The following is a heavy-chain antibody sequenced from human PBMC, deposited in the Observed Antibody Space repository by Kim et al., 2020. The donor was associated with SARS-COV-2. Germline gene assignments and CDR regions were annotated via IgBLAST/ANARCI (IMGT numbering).Heavy chain of an antibody. Sequence: AQSGKGRFSISRDNSKSTLFLQMNSLRAEDTAVYFCAKGLTSSCYSAIDIWGQGTMVAVSS. J-gene: IGHJ3*02. D-gene: IGHD3-10*01. V-gene: IGHV3-23*01. CDR3: AKGLTSSCYSAIDI.